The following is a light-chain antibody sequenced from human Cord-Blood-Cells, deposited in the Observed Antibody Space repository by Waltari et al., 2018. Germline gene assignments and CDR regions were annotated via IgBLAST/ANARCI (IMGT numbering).Light chain of an antibody. CDR1: QGISSS. Sequence: AIRMTQPPYSFSASPGDRLTITCRASQGISSSLAWYQQNPGKAPKLLIYAASTLQRGVPSRFSGSGSGTDFTLTLSCLQSEDFATYCWQQYYRYPTFGQGTKLAIK. J-gene: IGKJ2*01. V-gene: IGKV1-8*01. CDR3: QQYYRYPT. CDR2: AAS.